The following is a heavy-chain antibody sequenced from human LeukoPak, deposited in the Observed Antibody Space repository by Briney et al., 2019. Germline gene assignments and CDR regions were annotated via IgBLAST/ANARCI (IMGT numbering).Heavy chain of an antibody. CDR2: INPSGGST. CDR3: ARQSGSYSLGAFDI. D-gene: IGHD1-26*01. CDR1: GYTFSSYG. J-gene: IGHJ3*02. V-gene: IGHV1-46*01. Sequence: ASVKVSCKASGYTFSSYGISWVRQAPGQGLEWMGIINPSGGSTSYAQKFQGRVTMTRDMSTSTVYMELSSLRSEDTAVYYCARQSGSYSLGAFDIWGQGTMVTVSS.